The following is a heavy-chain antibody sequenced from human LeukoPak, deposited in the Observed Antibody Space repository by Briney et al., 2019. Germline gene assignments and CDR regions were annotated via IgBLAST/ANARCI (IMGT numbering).Heavy chain of an antibody. CDR3: ARGPTIPIAAAGTGYYYGMDV. CDR2: ISSSSSYI. Sequence: GGSLRLSCAASGFTFSSYAMHWVRQAPGKGLEWVSSISSSSSYIYYADSVKGRFTISRDNAKNSLYLQMNSLRAEDTAVYYCARGPTIPIAAAGTGYYYGMDVWGQGTTVTVSS. D-gene: IGHD6-13*01. V-gene: IGHV3-21*01. J-gene: IGHJ6*02. CDR1: GFTFSSYA.